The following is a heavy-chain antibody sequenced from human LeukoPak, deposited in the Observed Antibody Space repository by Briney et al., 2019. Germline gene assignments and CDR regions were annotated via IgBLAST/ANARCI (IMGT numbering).Heavy chain of an antibody. V-gene: IGHV4-34*01. CDR3: ARGVQDIVLWVPRPKSYYMDV. J-gene: IGHJ6*03. CDR1: VGSFSGYY. CDR2: INHSGST. D-gene: IGHD2-8*02. Sequence: SETLSLTCAVYVGSFSGYYWSWIRQPPGKGLEWIGEINHSGSTNYNPSLKSRVTISVDTSKNQFSLKLSSVTAADTAVYYCARGVQDIVLWVPRPKSYYMDVWGKGTTVTVSS.